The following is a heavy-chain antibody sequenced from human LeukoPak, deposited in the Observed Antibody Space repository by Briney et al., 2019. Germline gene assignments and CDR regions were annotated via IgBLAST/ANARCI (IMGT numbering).Heavy chain of an antibody. CDR2: SYYSGST. V-gene: IGHV4-31*03. J-gene: IGHJ4*02. D-gene: IGHD3-9*01. CDR1: GGSITSGRYN. Sequence: SQTLSLTCTVSGGSITSGRYNWSWIRQFPGKGLEWIGYSYYSGSTHYKPSLKSRVTISLDKSKNQFSLNVTSATAADTAVYYCARATYDLLTGYYLDYWGQGALVIVSS. CDR3: ARATYDLLTGYYLDY.